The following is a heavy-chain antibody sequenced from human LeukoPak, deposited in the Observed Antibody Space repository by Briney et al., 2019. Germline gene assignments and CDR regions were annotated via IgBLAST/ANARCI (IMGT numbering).Heavy chain of an antibody. D-gene: IGHD2-2*02. V-gene: IGHV3-23*01. CDR2: ISGSGGST. J-gene: IGHJ4*02. Sequence: SSETLSLTCAVYGGSFSGYYWSWVRQAPGKGLEWVSGISGSGGSTYYADSVKGRFTISRDNSKNTLYLQMDSLRAEDTAVYYCAKDLNPREYQLLYGYWGQGTLVTVSS. CDR1: GGSFSGYY. CDR3: AKDLNPREYQLLYGY.